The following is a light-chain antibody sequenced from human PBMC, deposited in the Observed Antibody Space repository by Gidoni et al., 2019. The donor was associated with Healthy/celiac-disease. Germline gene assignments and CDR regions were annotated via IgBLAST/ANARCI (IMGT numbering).Light chain of an antibody. CDR1: QSISSY. Sequence: IQMTQSPSSLSASVGDRVTIPCRASQSISSYLDWYQQKPGKAPKLLIYAASSLQSGVPARFSGSGSGTDFTLTISRLQPEDFATYYCQQSYSTPYTFGQXTKLEIK. CDR2: AAS. CDR3: QQSYSTPYT. V-gene: IGKV1-39*01. J-gene: IGKJ2*01.